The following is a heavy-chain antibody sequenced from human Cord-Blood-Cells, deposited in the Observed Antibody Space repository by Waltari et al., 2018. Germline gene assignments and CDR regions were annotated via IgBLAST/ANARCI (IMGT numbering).Heavy chain of an antibody. D-gene: IGHD3-3*01. J-gene: IGHJ3*02. CDR3: ARAPYDFWSGYYDAFDI. Sequence: QVQLVQSGAEVKKPGASVKVSCKASGYTFTSYDINWVRQATGQGLEWMGWRNPNKGNKGYAPKFQGRVTITRNTSISTAYMELSSLRSEDTAVYYCARAPYDFWSGYYDAFDIWGQGTMVTVSS. V-gene: IGHV1-8*03. CDR1: GYTFTSYD. CDR2: RNPNKGNK.